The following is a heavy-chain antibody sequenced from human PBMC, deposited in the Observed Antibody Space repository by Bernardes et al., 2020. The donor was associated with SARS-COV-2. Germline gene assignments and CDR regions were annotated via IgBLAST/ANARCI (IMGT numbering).Heavy chain of an antibody. CDR1: GFSLSTSGVG. J-gene: IGHJ4*02. CDR3: AHRRRSGSYSLVDY. CDR2: IYWDDDK. V-gene: IGHV2-5*02. Sequence: SGPTLVKPTQTLTLTCTFSGFSLSTSGVGVGWIRQPPGKALEWLALIYWDDDKRYSPSLKSRLTITKDTSKNQVVLTMTNMDLVDTATYYCAHRRRSGSYSLVDYWGQGTLVTVSS. D-gene: IGHD3-10*01.